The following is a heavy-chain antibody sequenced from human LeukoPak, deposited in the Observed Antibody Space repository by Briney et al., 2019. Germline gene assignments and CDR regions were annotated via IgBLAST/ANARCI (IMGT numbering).Heavy chain of an antibody. D-gene: IGHD5-12*01. Sequence: APVKVSCKASGYTFTSYYMHWVRQAPGQGLEWMGIINPSGGSTSYAQKFQGRVTMTRDTSTSTVYMQLSSLRSEDTAVYYCARDRHSGYDPLGYWGQGTLVTVSS. CDR2: INPSGGST. V-gene: IGHV1-46*01. CDR1: GYTFTSYY. CDR3: ARDRHSGYDPLGY. J-gene: IGHJ4*02.